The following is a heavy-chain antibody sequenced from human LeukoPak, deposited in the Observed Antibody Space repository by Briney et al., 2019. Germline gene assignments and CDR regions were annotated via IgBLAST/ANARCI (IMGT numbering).Heavy chain of an antibody. Sequence: GGSLRLSCAASGFTFSTYTMNWVRQAPGKGLEWVSSISSRSSYIYYADSVKGRFTISRDNAKNSLYLQMNSLRAEDTAVYYCARVGENYYYMDVWGKGTTVTISS. CDR2: ISSRSSYI. CDR3: ARVGENYYYMDV. CDR1: GFTFSTYT. V-gene: IGHV3-21*01. D-gene: IGHD3-16*01. J-gene: IGHJ6*03.